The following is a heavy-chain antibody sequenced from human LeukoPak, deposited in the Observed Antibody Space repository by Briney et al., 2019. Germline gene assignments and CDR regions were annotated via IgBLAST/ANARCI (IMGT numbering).Heavy chain of an antibody. Sequence: PGGSLRLSCAASGFTFSSYEMSWVRQAPGKGLEWVSAISGSGGSTYYADSVKGRLTISRDNSKNTVYLQMNSLRAEDTAVYYCAKDPEIAADTNWFDPWGQGTLVTVSS. D-gene: IGHD6-25*01. CDR3: AKDPEIAADTNWFDP. CDR2: ISGSGGST. CDR1: GFTFSSYE. J-gene: IGHJ5*02. V-gene: IGHV3-23*01.